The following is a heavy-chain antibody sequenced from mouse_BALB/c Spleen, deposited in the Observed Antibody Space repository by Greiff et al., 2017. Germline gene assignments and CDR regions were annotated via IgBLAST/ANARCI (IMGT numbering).Heavy chain of an antibody. J-gene: IGHJ3*01. V-gene: IGHV14-1*02. CDR2: IDPANGNT. CDR3: AREAWFAY. Sequence: VQLQQPGSELVRPGASVKLSCKASGYTFTSYWMHWVKQRPGQGLEWIGRIDPANGNTKYDPKFQGKATITADTSSNTAYLQLSSLTSEDTAVYYCAREAWFAYWGQGTLVTVSA. CDR1: GYTFTSYW.